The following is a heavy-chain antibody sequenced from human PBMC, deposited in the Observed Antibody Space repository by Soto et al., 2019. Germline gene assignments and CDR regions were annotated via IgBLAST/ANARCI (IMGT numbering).Heavy chain of an antibody. J-gene: IGHJ6*02. Sequence: GGSLRLSCAASGFTFSSYGMHWVRQAPGKGLEWVAVISYDGSNKYYADSVKGRFTISRDNSKNTLYLQMNSLRAEDTAVYYCAKDGGYSSGWYLEYYYGMDVWGRGTTVTVSS. CDR1: GFTFSSYG. CDR2: ISYDGSNK. D-gene: IGHD6-19*01. CDR3: AKDGGYSSGWYLEYYYGMDV. V-gene: IGHV3-30*18.